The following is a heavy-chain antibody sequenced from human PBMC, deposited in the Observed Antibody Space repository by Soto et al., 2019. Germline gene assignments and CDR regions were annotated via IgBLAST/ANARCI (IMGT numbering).Heavy chain of an antibody. CDR2: INPNSGDT. CDR1: GYTFFGYY. J-gene: IGHJ5*02. CDR3: AFGNTVPHLDP. Sequence: ASVKVSCKASGYTFFGYYIHWVRQAPGQGLEWMGWINPNSGDTSYAPNFQGRVSISRDTSISTTYMDLTRLISDDTAVYYCAFGNTVPHLDPWGHGTLVTVSS. D-gene: IGHD3-16*01. V-gene: IGHV1-2*02.